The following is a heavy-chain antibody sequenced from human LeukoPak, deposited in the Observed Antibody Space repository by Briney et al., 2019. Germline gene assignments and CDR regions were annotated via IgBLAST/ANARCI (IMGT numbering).Heavy chain of an antibody. J-gene: IGHJ4*02. CDR3: AKDICGGDCYPHGGY. D-gene: IGHD2-21*01. CDR1: GFTFSNYG. Sequence: EGSLRLSCAASGFTFSNYGMHWVRQVPGKGLEWVAFIPYDGSNKYYADSLKGRFTISRDNSKNTLYLQMNSLRAEDTAIYYCAKDICGGDCYPHGGYWGQGTLVTVSS. CDR2: IPYDGSNK. V-gene: IGHV3-30*02.